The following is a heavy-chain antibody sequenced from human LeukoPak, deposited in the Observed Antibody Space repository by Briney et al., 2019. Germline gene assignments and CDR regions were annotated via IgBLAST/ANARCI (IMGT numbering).Heavy chain of an antibody. CDR3: ARHFVDSGSSNFDY. D-gene: IGHD1-26*01. J-gene: IGHJ4*02. CDR2: IYYSGNT. Sequence: SETLSLTCTVSGGSISTYYWSWIRQPPGKGLEWIGYIYYSGNTNYNSSLKSRVTISVDTSKNQFSLKLSSVTAADTAVYYCARHFVDSGSSNFDYWGQGTLVTVSS. V-gene: IGHV4-59*08. CDR1: GGSISTYY.